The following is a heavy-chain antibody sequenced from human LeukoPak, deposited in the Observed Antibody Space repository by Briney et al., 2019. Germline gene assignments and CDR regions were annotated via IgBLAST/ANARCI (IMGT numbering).Heavy chain of an antibody. CDR3: ASGLGSYYYYMDV. J-gene: IGHJ6*03. V-gene: IGHV4-39*01. CDR2: IYYSGST. Sequence: SETLSLTCTVSGGSLSSYYWGWIRQPPGKGLEWVGSIYYSGSTYYNTSLKSRITISVDTSKNQFSLKLNSVTAADTAVYYCASGLGSYYYYMDVWGKGTTVTVSS. CDR1: GGSLSSYY. D-gene: IGHD3-16*01.